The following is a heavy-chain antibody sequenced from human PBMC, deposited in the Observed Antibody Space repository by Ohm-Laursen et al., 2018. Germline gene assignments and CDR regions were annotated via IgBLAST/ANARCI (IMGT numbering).Heavy chain of an antibody. D-gene: IGHD3-3*01. Sequence: SLRLSCAASGFTFSSNGMSWVRQAPGEGLQWVSTISTSGGVTYYADSVKGRFTISRDNSKNTLYLQMNSLRAEDTAVYYCAKAASSPFWSGYYTGNAFDIWGQGTMVTVSS. V-gene: IGHV3-23*01. CDR1: GFTFSSNG. J-gene: IGHJ3*02. CDR3: AKAASSPFWSGYYTGNAFDI. CDR2: ISTSGGVT.